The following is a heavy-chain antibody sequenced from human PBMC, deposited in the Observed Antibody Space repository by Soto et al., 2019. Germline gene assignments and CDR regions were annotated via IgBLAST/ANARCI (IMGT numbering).Heavy chain of an antibody. J-gene: IGHJ4*02. CDR2: ISSNSDTI. CDR1: GFTADDYA. D-gene: IGHD4-17*01. Sequence: EVQLVESGGGLVQPGRSLRLSCVASGFTADDYAMHWVRQAPGKGLEWVSGISSNSDTIDYAESVKGRFTISRDYAKNSLFLQMNSLRPEDTALYYCAKDMQWGGMTTIHYFDSWGQGTLVTVSS. CDR3: AKDMQWGGMTTIHYFDS. V-gene: IGHV3-9*02.